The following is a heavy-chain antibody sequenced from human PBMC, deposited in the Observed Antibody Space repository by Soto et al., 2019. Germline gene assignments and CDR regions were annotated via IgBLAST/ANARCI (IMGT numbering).Heavy chain of an antibody. CDR1: GGTFSSYA. CDR2: IIPIFGTA. Sequence: SVKVSCKASGGTFSSYAISWVRQAPGQGLEWMGGIIPIFGTANYAQKFQGRVTITRDTSATTAYMELSSLRSEDSAVFYCARTDCSSTSCYNYYYYGMDVWGQGTTVTV. V-gene: IGHV1-69*05. D-gene: IGHD2-2*01. CDR3: ARTDCSSTSCYNYYYYGMDV. J-gene: IGHJ6*02.